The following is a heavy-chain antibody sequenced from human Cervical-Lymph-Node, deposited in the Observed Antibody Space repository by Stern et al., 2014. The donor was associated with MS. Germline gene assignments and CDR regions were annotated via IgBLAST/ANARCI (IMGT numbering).Heavy chain of an antibody. Sequence: QLVQSGAEVKKPGASVKVSCKASGYTFTGYYMHWVRQAPGQGLEWMGIINPSGGSTSYAQKFQGRVTMTRDTSTNTVYMELSSLRSEDTAVYYCARSYSNYDPFEYWGQGTLVTVSS. CDR1: GYTFTGYY. V-gene: IGHV1-46*03. CDR3: ARSYSNYDPFEY. CDR2: INPSGGST. J-gene: IGHJ4*02. D-gene: IGHD4-11*01.